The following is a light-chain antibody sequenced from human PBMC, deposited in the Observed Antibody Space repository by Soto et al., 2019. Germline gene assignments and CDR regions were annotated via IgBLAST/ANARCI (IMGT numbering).Light chain of an antibody. J-gene: IGLJ1*01. CDR3: CSYAGGSTSYV. Sequence: QSVLTHPASVSGSPGQSITISCTGTSSDVGSYNLVSWYQQHPGKAPKLMIYEVSKRPSGVSNRFSGSKSGNTASLTISGLQAEDEADYYCCSYAGGSTSYVFGTGTKVTVL. CDR1: SSDVGSYNL. CDR2: EVS. V-gene: IGLV2-23*02.